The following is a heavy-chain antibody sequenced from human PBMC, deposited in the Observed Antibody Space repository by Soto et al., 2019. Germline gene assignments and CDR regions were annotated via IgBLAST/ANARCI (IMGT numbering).Heavy chain of an antibody. CDR3: ARGLGRGDC. J-gene: IGHJ4*02. CDR2: INPNGGST. D-gene: IGHD3-10*01. Sequence: QVQLVQSGAEVKKPGASVKVSCKASGYTFSSYYIHWVRQAPGQGLEWIGIINPNGGSTNYAQNFKGRLTVTRDTPTAKVYRDLGPLPSDATAMFYCARGLGRGDCWGQGTLVPVSS. V-gene: IGHV1-46*01. CDR1: GYTFSSYY.